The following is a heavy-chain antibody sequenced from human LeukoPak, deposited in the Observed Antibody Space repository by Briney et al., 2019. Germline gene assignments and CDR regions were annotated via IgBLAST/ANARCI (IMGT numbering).Heavy chain of an antibody. D-gene: IGHD5-12*01. J-gene: IGHJ4*02. Sequence: ASVKVSCKASGGTFSSYAISWVRQAPGQGLEWMGGIIPIFGTANHAQKFQGRVTITADESTNTAYMELSSLRSEDTAVYYCARDASYSGFDYWGQGTLVTVSS. CDR1: GGTFSSYA. V-gene: IGHV1-69*13. CDR3: ARDASYSGFDY. CDR2: IIPIFGTA.